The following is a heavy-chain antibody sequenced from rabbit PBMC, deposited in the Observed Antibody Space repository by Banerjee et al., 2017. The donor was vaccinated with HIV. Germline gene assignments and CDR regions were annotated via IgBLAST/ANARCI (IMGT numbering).Heavy chain of an antibody. J-gene: IGHJ4*01. CDR1: GFSFSSTYY. CDR2: IYTDSDGT. Sequence: QEYLEESGGDLVKPEGSLTLTCTASGFSFSSTYYMCWVRQAPGKRLELIACIYTDSDGTWYASWVNGRFTITRSTSLNTVTLQMTSLTAADTATYFCARGDTGSRHSPFNLWGPGTLVTVS. V-gene: IGHV1S43*01. D-gene: IGHD1-1*01. CDR3: ARGDTGSRHSPFNL.